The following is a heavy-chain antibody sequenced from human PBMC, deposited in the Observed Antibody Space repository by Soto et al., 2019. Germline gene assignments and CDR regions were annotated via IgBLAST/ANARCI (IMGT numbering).Heavy chain of an antibody. CDR2: IDPSDSYT. CDR1: GYSFTSYW. Sequence: RGESLKISCKGSGYSFTSYWISWVRQMPGKGLEWMGRIDPSDSYTNYSPSFQGHVTISVDKSISTAYLQWGSLKASDTAMYYCARSYYDPHAAFDIWGQGTMVTVSS. D-gene: IGHD3-10*01. J-gene: IGHJ3*02. V-gene: IGHV5-10-1*01. CDR3: ARSYYDPHAAFDI.